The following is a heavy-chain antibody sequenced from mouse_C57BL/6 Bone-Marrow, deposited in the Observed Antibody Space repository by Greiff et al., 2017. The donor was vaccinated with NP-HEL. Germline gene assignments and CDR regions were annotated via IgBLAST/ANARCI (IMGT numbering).Heavy chain of an antibody. V-gene: IGHV14-4*01. Sequence: EVQLQQSGAELVRPGASVKLSCTASGFNIKDDYMHWVKQRPEQGLEWIGWIDPENGDTEYASKFQGKATITADTSSNTAYLQLSSLTSEDTAVYYCTTGDGYYKGSYYAMDYWGQGTSVTVSS. D-gene: IGHD2-3*01. CDR2: IDPENGDT. CDR3: TTGDGYYKGSYYAMDY. CDR1: GFNIKDDY. J-gene: IGHJ4*01.